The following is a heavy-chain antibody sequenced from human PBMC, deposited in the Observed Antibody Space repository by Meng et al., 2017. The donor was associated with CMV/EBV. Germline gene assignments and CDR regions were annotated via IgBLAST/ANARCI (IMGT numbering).Heavy chain of an antibody. V-gene: IGHV3-74*01. Sequence: GVSLRLSCAASGFTFSSYWMHWVRQAPGKGLVWVSRINSDGSSTSYADSVKGRFTISRDNAKNTLYLQMNSLRAEDTAVYYCARDEYDFWSGYLYYFDYWGQGTLVTVSS. CDR2: INSDGSST. J-gene: IGHJ4*02. CDR1: GFTFSSYW. CDR3: ARDEYDFWSGYLYYFDY. D-gene: IGHD3-3*01.